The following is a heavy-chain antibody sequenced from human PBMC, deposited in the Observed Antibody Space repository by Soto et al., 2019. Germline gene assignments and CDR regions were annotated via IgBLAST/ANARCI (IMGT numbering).Heavy chain of an antibody. CDR3: ARDLYDSSGYYSDTFDY. J-gene: IGHJ4*02. D-gene: IGHD3-22*01. CDR2: ISYDGSNK. CDR1: GFTFSSYA. V-gene: IGHV3-30-3*01. Sequence: GGSLRLSCAASGFTFSSYAMHWVRQAPGKGLEWVAVISYDGSNKYYADSVKGRFTISRDNSKNTLYLQMNSLRAEDTAVYYCARDLYDSSGYYSDTFDYWGQGTLVTVSS.